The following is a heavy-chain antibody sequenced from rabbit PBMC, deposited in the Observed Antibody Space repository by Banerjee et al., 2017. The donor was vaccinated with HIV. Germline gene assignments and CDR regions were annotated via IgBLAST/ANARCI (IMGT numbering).Heavy chain of an antibody. V-gene: IGHV1S45*01. CDR2: IYAGDSYFT. D-gene: IGHD7-1*01. CDR3: ARGTGGGGDGYNL. J-gene: IGHJ4*01. CDR1: GFDFSSGYD. Sequence: QEQLVESGGGLVQPGESLTLTCTASGFDFSSGYDMCWVRQAPGKGPKWIACIYAGDSYFTYYASWAKGRFTISKTSSTTVTLQVTSLTAADTATYFCARGTGGGGDGYNLWGPGTLVTVS.